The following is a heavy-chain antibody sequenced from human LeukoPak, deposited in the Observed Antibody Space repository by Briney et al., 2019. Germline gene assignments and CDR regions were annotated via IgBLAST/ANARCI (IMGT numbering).Heavy chain of an antibody. CDR1: GFTFSSYG. CDR3: AKDFPRGGHYGSGGSCYWDDYYYGMDV. V-gene: IGHV3-30*02. D-gene: IGHD2-15*01. CDR2: IRYDGSNK. J-gene: IGHJ6*02. Sequence: GGSLRLSCAASGFTFSSYGMHWVRQAPGKGLERVAFIRYDGSNKYYADSVKGRFTISRDNSKNTLYLQMNSLRAEDTAVYYCAKDFPRGGHYGSGGSCYWDDYYYGMDVWGQGTTVTVSS.